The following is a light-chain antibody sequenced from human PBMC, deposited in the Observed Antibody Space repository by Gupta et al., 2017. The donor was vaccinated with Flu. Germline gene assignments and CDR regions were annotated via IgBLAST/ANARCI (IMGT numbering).Light chain of an antibody. V-gene: IGKV2-28*01. CDR1: QCLLHSNGYNY. Sequence: VTPGEPASISCRSSQCLLHSNGYNYMDWYLQKPGQSPQLLIYLGSNRASGVPDSFSGSGSGTDFTLKISRVEAEDVGLYYCRQALQTPKTFGQGTKVEIK. CDR2: LGS. CDR3: RQALQTPKT. J-gene: IGKJ1*01.